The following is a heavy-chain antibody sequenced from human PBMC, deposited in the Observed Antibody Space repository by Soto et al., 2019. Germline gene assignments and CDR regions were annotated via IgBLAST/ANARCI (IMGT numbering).Heavy chain of an antibody. D-gene: IGHD3-3*01. CDR1: GFTVSSNY. CDR3: ARDDTHYDFWSGNTPHVDAFDI. Sequence: GGSLRLSCAASGFTVSSNYMSWVRQAPGKGLEWVSVIYSGGSTYYADSVKGRFTISRDNSKNTLYLQMNSLRAEDTAVYYCARDDTHYDFWSGNTPHVDAFDIWGQGTMVTVSS. J-gene: IGHJ3*02. CDR2: IYSGGST. V-gene: IGHV3-66*01.